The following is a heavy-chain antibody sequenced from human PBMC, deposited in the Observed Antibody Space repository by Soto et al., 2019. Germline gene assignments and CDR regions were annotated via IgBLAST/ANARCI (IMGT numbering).Heavy chain of an antibody. J-gene: IGHJ6*02. Sequence: AAVKVSCKASGYTFTRYDINGVRQATGQGLEWMGWMNPNSGNTGYAQKFQGRVTMTRNTSISTAYMELSSLRSEDTAVYYCARGRYSSGWYLNYYYGMDVWGQGTTVTVSS. V-gene: IGHV1-8*01. CDR2: MNPNSGNT. D-gene: IGHD6-19*01. CDR3: ARGRYSSGWYLNYYYGMDV. CDR1: GYTFTRYD.